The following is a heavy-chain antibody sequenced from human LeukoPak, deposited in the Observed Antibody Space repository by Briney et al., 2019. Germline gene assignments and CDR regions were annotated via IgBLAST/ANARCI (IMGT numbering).Heavy chain of an antibody. CDR1: GFTFSNYN. J-gene: IGHJ4*02. CDR2: ISSSSSTI. D-gene: IGHD6-13*01. V-gene: IGHV3-48*01. Sequence: GGSLRLSCAASGFTFSNYNMNWVRQAPGRGLEWVSYISSSSSTIYYADSVKGRFTISRDNAKNSLYLQMNSLRAEDTAVYYCARGQLGYWGQGTLVTVSS. CDR3: ARGQLGY.